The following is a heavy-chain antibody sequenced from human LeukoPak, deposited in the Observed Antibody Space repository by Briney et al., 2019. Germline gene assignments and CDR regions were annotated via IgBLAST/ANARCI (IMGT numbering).Heavy chain of an antibody. CDR2: IRGSSTTI. CDR3: ARDARSHCGTDACYGPYFDY. CDR1: GFTFSTSR. J-gene: IGHJ4*02. Sequence: PGGSLRLYCTASGFTFSTSRMNWVRQTPGKGLEWISYIRGSSTTIYYADSVKGRFTISRDNGRNSLYLQMNDVRAEDTGVYFCARDARSHCGTDACYGPYFDYCSQGSLVTVSS. D-gene: IGHD2-2*01. V-gene: IGHV3-48*01.